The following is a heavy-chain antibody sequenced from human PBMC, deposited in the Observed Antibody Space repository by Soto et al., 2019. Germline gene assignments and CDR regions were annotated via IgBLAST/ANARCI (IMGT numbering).Heavy chain of an antibody. CDR2: INPNSGDT. CDR1: GYTFSGYS. V-gene: IGHV1-2*02. Sequence: QVQLVQSGAEVKKPGASVKVSCRTSGYTFSGYSLHWVRQAPGQGLEWMGWINPNSGDTRLAQKFQGRVTLTRDTSINTAYMELSGLRYDDTAVFFCTVYFDELQEASYWGQGTHVTVTS. CDR3: TVYFDELQEASY. J-gene: IGHJ4*02. D-gene: IGHD3-10*01.